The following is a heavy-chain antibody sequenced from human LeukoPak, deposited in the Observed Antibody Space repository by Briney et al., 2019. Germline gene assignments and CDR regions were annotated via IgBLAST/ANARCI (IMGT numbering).Heavy chain of an antibody. Sequence: GGSLRLSCAASGFSFNHYAMSWVRQAPGKGLEWVSGISPSHGSTYYADSVRGRFSISRDNSKNTLYLHMNNLRVEDSALYYCAKEKTVRGVIPLHLDYWGQGSLVTVSS. J-gene: IGHJ4*02. D-gene: IGHD3-10*01. V-gene: IGHV3-23*01. CDR2: ISPSHGST. CDR3: AKEKTVRGVIPLHLDY. CDR1: GFSFNHYA.